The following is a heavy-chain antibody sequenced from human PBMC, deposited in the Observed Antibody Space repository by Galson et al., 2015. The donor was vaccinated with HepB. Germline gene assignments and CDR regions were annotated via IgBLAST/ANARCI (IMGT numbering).Heavy chain of an antibody. Sequence: SVKVSCKASGGTFSSYAISWVRQAPGQGLEWMGGIIPIFGTANYAQKFQGRVTITADKSTSTAYMELSSLRSEDTAVYYCATLGDYDILTGYYNVGTALDYWGQGTLVTVSS. CDR1: GGTFSSYA. CDR2: IIPIFGTA. V-gene: IGHV1-69*06. CDR3: ATLGDYDILTGYYNVGTALDY. J-gene: IGHJ4*02. D-gene: IGHD3-9*01.